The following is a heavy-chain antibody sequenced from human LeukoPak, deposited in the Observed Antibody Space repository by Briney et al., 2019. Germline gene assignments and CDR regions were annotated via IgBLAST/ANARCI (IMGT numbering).Heavy chain of an antibody. J-gene: IGHJ4*02. V-gene: IGHV4-59*01. CDR1: GASIRNKF. CDR3: ARDTSGYYGRYEH. CDR2: ISYTGTT. Sequence: SETLSLTCDVSGASIRNKFWSWLRHPPGKALEWIGYISYTGTTNYNPSLQGRVTISVDTSKNQLSLKLTSMTAADTAVYYCARDTSGYYGRYEHWGQGTLVTVS. D-gene: IGHD3-3*01.